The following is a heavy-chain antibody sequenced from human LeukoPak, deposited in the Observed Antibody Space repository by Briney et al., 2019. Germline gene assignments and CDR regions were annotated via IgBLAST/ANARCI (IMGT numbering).Heavy chain of an antibody. J-gene: IGHJ4*02. Sequence: SETLSLTCAVYGGSFSGYYWSWIRQPPGKGLEWIGEINHSGSTNYNPSLKSRVTISVDTSKNQFSLKLSSVTAVDTAVYYCARGGGVFVYFDYWGQGTLVTVSS. CDR2: INHSGST. CDR1: GGSFSGYY. CDR3: ARGGGVFVYFDY. V-gene: IGHV4-34*01. D-gene: IGHD4-23*01.